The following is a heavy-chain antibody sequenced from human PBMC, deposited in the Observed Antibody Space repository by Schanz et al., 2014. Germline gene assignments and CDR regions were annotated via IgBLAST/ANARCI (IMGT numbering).Heavy chain of an antibody. J-gene: IGHJ5*02. CDR2: IRYDGSSK. V-gene: IGHV3-30*02. Sequence: VQLVESGGGVVHPGGSLRLSCAASGFTFSSYSMHWVRQAPGKGLEWVAFIRYDGSSKYYADSVRGRFTISRDNARYSLYLEMNSLRAEDTAVYYCARGRARQLVHWFDPWGQGTLVTVSS. D-gene: IGHD6-13*01. CDR1: GFTFSSYS. CDR3: ARGRARQLVHWFDP.